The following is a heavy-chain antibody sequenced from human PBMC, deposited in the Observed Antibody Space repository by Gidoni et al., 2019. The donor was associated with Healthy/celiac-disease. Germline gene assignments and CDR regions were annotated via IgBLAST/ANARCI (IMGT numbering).Heavy chain of an antibody. V-gene: IGHV3-30*03. J-gene: IGHJ4*02. Sequence: FSSYGMHWVRQAPGKGLEWVAVKSYDGSNKYYADSVKGRFTISRDNSKNTLYLQMNSLRAEDTAVYYCARDRYYDILTGYQLPAYWGQGTLVTVSS. D-gene: IGHD3-9*01. CDR1: FSSYG. CDR2: KSYDGSNK. CDR3: ARDRYYDILTGYQLPAY.